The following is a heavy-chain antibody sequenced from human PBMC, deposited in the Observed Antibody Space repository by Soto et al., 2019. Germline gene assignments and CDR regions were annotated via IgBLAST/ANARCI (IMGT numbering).Heavy chain of an antibody. J-gene: IGHJ3*02. CDR2: ISSSGGTI. CDR3: ARGPVIVYSGSPEAAFDI. Sequence: PGGSLRLSCAASGFTFSSYEMNWVRQAPGKGLEWVSYISSSGGTIYHAESVKGRFTISRDNAKNSLYLQMNSLRAEDTAVYYCARGPVIVYSGSPEAAFDIWGQRTMVTVSS. CDR1: GFTFSSYE. V-gene: IGHV3-48*03. D-gene: IGHD1-26*01.